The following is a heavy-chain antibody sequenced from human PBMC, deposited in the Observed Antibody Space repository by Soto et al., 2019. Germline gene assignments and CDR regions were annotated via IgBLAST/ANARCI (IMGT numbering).Heavy chain of an antibody. CDR1: GYTFTNYG. CDR3: ARTTVTASYYYMHV. D-gene: IGHD4-17*01. V-gene: IGHV1-18*01. CDR2: ISTYNGNT. J-gene: IGHJ6*03. Sequence: QVQLVQSGAEVKQPGASVKVSCKASGYTFTNYGFTWVRQAPGQGLEWLGWISTYNGNTKYAQKVQVRLTMTTDTATSTANMELTSLRSDDTALYYCARTTVTASYYYMHVWGKGSTVTVSS.